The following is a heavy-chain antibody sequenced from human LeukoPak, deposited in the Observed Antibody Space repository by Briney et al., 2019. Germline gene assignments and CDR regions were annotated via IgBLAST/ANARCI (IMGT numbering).Heavy chain of an antibody. D-gene: IGHD3-3*01. Sequence: SETLSLTCTVSGGSISSDNYYWSWIRQPAGKGLEWIGRIHSSGTTNYNPYLKSRVTISVDTSDNRFSLKLTSVIAADTAVYYCARGNTIFGVVILDWFDPWGQGTLVTVSS. CDR1: GGSISSDNYY. CDR3: ARGNTIFGVVILDWFDP. V-gene: IGHV4-61*02. CDR2: IHSSGTT. J-gene: IGHJ5*02.